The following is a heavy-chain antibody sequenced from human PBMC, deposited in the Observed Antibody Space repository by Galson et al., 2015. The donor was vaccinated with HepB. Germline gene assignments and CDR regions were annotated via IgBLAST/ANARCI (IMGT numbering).Heavy chain of an antibody. V-gene: IGHV3-30*18. J-gene: IGHJ6*03. CDR3: ANGGGNRYYYYYMDV. D-gene: IGHD4-23*01. Sequence: SLRLSCAASGFTFSSYGMHWVRQAPGKGLEWVAVISYDGSNKYYADSVKGRFTISRDNSKNTLYLQMNSLRAEDTAVYYCANGGGNRYYYYYMDVWAKGTTVTVSS. CDR1: GFTFSSYG. CDR2: ISYDGSNK.